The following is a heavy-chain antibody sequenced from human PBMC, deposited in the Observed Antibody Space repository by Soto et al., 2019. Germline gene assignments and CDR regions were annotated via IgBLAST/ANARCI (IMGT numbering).Heavy chain of an antibody. Sequence: SDTLSLTCAVSGGSISSSNWGSWVRQPPGKGLEWIGEIYHSGSTNYNPSLKSRVTISVDKSKNQFSLKLSSVTAADTAVYYCASRDCSGGSCYNWFDPWGQGTLVTVS. D-gene: IGHD2-15*01. CDR3: ASRDCSGGSCYNWFDP. CDR2: IYHSGST. J-gene: IGHJ5*02. CDR1: GGSISSSNW. V-gene: IGHV4-4*02.